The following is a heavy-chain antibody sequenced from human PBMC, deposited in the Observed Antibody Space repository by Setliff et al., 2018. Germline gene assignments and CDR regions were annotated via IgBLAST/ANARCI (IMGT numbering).Heavy chain of an antibody. CDR3: ARAPDYGEIDF. J-gene: IGHJ4*02. CDR2: INWSGEII. D-gene: IGHD4-17*01. Sequence: AGGSLRLSCEVSGFTLDNHAMHWVRQAPGKGLEWVSGINWSGEIIGYVDSVKGRFTISRDNAKSSLYLQMNSLRAEDTAIYYCARAPDYGEIDFWGQGTLVTVSS. V-gene: IGHV3-9*01. CDR1: GFTLDNHA.